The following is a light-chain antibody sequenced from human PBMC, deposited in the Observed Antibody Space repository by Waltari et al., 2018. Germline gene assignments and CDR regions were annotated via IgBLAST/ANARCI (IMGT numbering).Light chain of an antibody. Sequence: QSALTQPASVSGSPGQSIPIPCTGTSSDVGGYNYVAWYQQRPGKAPKLLIYEVNKRPSGASNRFSGSKSGNTASLTISGLQAEDEADYHCCSYAGSSTFVVFGGGTKVTVL. CDR3: CSYAGSSTFVV. J-gene: IGLJ3*02. V-gene: IGLV2-23*02. CDR2: EVN. CDR1: SSDVGGYNY.